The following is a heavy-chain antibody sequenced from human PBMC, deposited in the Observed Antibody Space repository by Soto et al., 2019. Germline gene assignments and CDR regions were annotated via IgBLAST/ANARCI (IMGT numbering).Heavy chain of an antibody. CDR2: IYPSGTT. J-gene: IGHJ4*02. CDR1: GDSISSGGYS. CDR3: ARGGSSGSYFGY. V-gene: IGHV4-30-2*01. Sequence: QLQLQESGSGLVKPSQTLSLTCAISGDSISSGGYSWSWIRQPPGKGLEWIGYIYPSGTTYYNPSLKSRVTISADRSNNQFSLKLISVTAADTAVYYCARGGSSGSYFGYWGLGTLVTVSS. D-gene: IGHD1-26*01.